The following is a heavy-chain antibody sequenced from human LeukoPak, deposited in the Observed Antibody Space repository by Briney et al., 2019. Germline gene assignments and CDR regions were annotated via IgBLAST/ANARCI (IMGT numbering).Heavy chain of an antibody. CDR3: AKDSRRGLINWFDP. D-gene: IGHD2-2*01. CDR2: IYSGGST. V-gene: IGHV3-53*01. J-gene: IGHJ5*02. Sequence: GGSLRLSCAASVFTVISNYMSGVRQAPGKGLERVSVIYSGGSTYYADSVKGRFTISRDNSKNTLYLQMNSLRAEDTAVYYCAKDSRRGLINWFDPWGQGTLVTVSS. CDR1: VFTVISNY.